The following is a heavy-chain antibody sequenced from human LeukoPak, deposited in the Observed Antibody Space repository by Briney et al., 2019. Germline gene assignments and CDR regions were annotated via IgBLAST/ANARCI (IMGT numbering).Heavy chain of an antibody. V-gene: IGHV3-53*01. CDR3: ARGPVDSLNWFDP. Sequence: PGGSLRLSCTVSGFTVSSNSMSWVRQAPGKGLEWVSFIYSDNTHYSDSVKGRFTISRDNAKNSLYLQMNSLRAEDTAVYYCARGPVDSLNWFDPWGQGTLVTVSS. CDR1: GFTVSSNS. D-gene: IGHD5-12*01. J-gene: IGHJ5*02. CDR2: IYSDNT.